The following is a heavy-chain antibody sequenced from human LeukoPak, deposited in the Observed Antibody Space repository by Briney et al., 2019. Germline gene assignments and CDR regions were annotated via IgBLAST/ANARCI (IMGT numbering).Heavy chain of an antibody. V-gene: IGHV3-30*02. J-gene: IGHJ4*02. CDR2: IRYDGSNK. CDR3: ATSIAAAGYFDY. Sequence: GRSLRLSCAASGFTFSSYGMHWVRQAPGKGPEWVAFIRYDGSNKYYADSVKGRFTISRDNSKNTLYLQMNSLRAEDTAVYYCATSIAAAGYFDYWGQGTLVTVSS. D-gene: IGHD6-13*01. CDR1: GFTFSSYG.